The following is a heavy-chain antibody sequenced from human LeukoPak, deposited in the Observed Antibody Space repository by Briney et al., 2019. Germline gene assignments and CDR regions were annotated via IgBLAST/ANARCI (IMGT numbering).Heavy chain of an antibody. CDR1: GFTFDDYA. J-gene: IGHJ4*02. V-gene: IGHV3-9*01. CDR3: AKFSSSNPY. CDR2: ISWNSGSI. D-gene: IGHD6-6*01. Sequence: GRSLRLSCAASGFTFDDYAMHWVRQAPGKGLEWVSGISWNSGSIGYADSVKGRFTISRDNAKDSLYLQMNSLRAEDTALYYCAKFSSSNPYWGQGTLVTVSS.